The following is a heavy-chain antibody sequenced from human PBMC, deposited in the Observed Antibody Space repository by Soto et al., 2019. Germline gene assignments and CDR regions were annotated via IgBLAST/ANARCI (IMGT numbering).Heavy chain of an antibody. D-gene: IGHD2-2*01. J-gene: IGHJ3*01. V-gene: IGHV3-23*01. CDR1: GFTFSTVS. CDR3: AKMGLYCSSCSCGTFDL. CDR2: LSGEVKGI. Sequence: EVQLLESGGGLVRPGGSLRLSCAASGFTFSTVSMSWVRTPPGKGLEWVSALSGEVKGIYYADSVKGRFTISRDNSKNTLYVQMNSLRAEDTAVYYCAKMGLYCSSCSCGTFDLWGQGTMVTVSS.